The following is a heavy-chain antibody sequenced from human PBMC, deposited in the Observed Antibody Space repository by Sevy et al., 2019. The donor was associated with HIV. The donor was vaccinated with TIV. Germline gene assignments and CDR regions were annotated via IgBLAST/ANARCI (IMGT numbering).Heavy chain of an antibody. CDR1: GFTFSVYW. D-gene: IGHD3-16*01. J-gene: IGHJ4*02. Sequence: GGSLRISCAASGFTFSVYWMNWVRQASGKGLEWVANIKGDGSDKHYVDSVEGRFTISRDNGKNLLYLQMNSLRVEDTAVYYCAHETIGRFDSWGQGTLVTVSS. V-gene: IGHV3-7*01. CDR3: AHETIGRFDS. CDR2: IKGDGSDK.